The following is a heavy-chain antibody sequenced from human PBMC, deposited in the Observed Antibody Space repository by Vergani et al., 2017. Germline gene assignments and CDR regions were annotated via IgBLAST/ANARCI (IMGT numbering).Heavy chain of an antibody. Sequence: QVQLVQSGAEVKKPGASVQVSCKVSGYTLSELSMHWVRQAPGKGLEWMGGFDPEDGETIYAQKFQGRVTMTEDTSTDTAYMELSSLRSEDTAVYYCATDLCGGSWDWFDPWGQGTLVTVAS. CDR3: ATDLCGGSWDWFDP. CDR1: GYTLSELS. D-gene: IGHD2-15*01. J-gene: IGHJ5*02. CDR2: FDPEDGET. V-gene: IGHV1-24*01.